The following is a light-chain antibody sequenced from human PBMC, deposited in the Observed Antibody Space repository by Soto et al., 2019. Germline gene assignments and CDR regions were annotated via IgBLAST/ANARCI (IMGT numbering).Light chain of an antibody. CDR3: QSDDSSLSGSVV. V-gene: IGLV1-40*01. J-gene: IGLJ2*01. CDR1: NSNIGAGYY. CDR2: SNN. Sequence: QSVLTQPPSMSGAPGQRVTISCTGGNSNIGAGYYVHWYQQLPGAAPKLLIYSNNNRPSGVPDRFSGSKSGTSASLAITGLQAEDGADYSCQSDDSSLSGSVVFGGGTKLTVL.